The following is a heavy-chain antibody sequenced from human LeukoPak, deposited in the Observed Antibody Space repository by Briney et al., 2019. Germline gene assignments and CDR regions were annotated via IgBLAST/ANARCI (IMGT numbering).Heavy chain of an antibody. CDR3: AKDGDDCIDY. J-gene: IGHJ4*02. V-gene: IGHV3-30*02. CDR2: ISYDGSNK. D-gene: IGHD3-22*01. CDR1: GITFSIYG. Sequence: GGSLRLSCAASGITFSIYGMHWVRQAPGKGLEWVAFISYDGSNKYYADSVKGRFTISRDNSKNTLYLQMNSPRTEDTPVYYCAKDGDDCIDYWGQGTLVTVSS.